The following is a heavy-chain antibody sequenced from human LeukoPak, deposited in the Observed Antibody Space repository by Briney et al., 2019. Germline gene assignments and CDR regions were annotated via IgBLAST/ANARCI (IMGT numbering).Heavy chain of an antibody. CDR2: IKQDGSEK. CDR3: ARSVVLRYFDWLPFRGHDAFDI. CDR1: GFTFSSYW. D-gene: IGHD3-9*01. J-gene: IGHJ3*02. V-gene: IGHV3-7*01. Sequence: PGGSLRLSCAASGFTFSSYWMSWVRQAPGKGLEWVANIKQDGSEKYYVDSVKGRFTISRDNAKNSLYLQMNSLRAEDTAVYYCARSVVLRYFDWLPFRGHDAFDIWGQGTMVTVSS.